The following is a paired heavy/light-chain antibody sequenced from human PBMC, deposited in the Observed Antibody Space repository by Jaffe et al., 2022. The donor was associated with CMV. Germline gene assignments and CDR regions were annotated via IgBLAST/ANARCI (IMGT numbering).Heavy chain of an antibody. Sequence: QVQLQESGPGLVRPSQTLSLTCTVSGGSISSGAYYWTWIRQHPGKGLEWIAYIHYSGSTYYNPSLESRFSLSIDTSKNQFSLNLRSVTAADTAVFYCARVMEYSSGWWPVVGAFDIWGPGTMVTVSS. CDR2: IHYSGST. CDR1: GGSISSGAYY. D-gene: IGHD6-19*01. J-gene: IGHJ3*02. CDR3: ARVMEYSSGWWPVVGAFDI. V-gene: IGHV4-31*03.
Light chain of an antibody. CDR1: SNDVGGYNF. CDR3: SSYAGSNNV. Sequence: QSALTQPPSASGSPGQSVTISCTGTSNDVGGYNFVSWYQQHPGKAPKLMIYEVSKRPSGVPARFSGSKSGNTASLTVSGLQAEDEADYYCSSYAGSNNVFGPGTKVTVL. J-gene: IGLJ1*01. V-gene: IGLV2-8*01. CDR2: EVS.